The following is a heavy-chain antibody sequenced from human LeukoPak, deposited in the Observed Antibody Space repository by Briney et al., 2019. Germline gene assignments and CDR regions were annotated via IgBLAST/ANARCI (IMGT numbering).Heavy chain of an antibody. V-gene: IGHV3-30*18. CDR2: ISYDGSNK. J-gene: IGHJ4*02. Sequence: PGGSLRLSCAASGFIFSNSAMHWVRQAPGKGLEWVAVISYDGSNKYYADSVKGRFTISRDNYKNTLYLQMNSLRAEDTAVYYCAKDIEEWLVKGGGCFDYWGQGTLVTVSS. D-gene: IGHD6-19*01. CDR1: GFIFSNSA. CDR3: AKDIEEWLVKGGGCFDY.